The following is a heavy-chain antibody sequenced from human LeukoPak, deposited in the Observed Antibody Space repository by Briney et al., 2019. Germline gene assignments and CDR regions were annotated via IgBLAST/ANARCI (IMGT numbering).Heavy chain of an antibody. CDR3: ARGGRFQDFDY. Sequence: PGGSLRLSCAASGFTFSSYDMHWVRQATGKGLEWVSAIGTAGDTYYPGSVKGRFTISRENAKNSLYLQMNSLRAEDTAVYYCARGGRFQDFDYWGQGTLVTVSS. CDR1: GFTFSSYD. CDR2: IGTAGDT. D-gene: IGHD1-26*01. V-gene: IGHV3-13*01. J-gene: IGHJ4*02.